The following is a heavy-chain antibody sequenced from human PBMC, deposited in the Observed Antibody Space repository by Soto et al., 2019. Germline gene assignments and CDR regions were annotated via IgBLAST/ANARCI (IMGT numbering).Heavy chain of an antibody. D-gene: IGHD6-13*01. V-gene: IGHV3-23*05. J-gene: IGHJ4*02. CDR1: GFHFSTTG. CDR3: TTARHCSSDACPSAE. Sequence: EVRLLESGGGLVQPGGSLRLSCAASGFHFSTTGILWVRQPPGAGLEWVSAIGPNPSNTNYTDSVKGRFVISRDNSRNTVFLQMSARRAEDTALYYCTTARHCSSDACPSAEWGQGTLITVSS. CDR2: IGPNPSNT.